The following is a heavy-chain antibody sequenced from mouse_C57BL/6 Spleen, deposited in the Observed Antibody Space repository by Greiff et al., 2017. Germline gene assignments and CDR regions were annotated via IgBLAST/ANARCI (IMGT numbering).Heavy chain of an antibody. D-gene: IGHD1-1*01. V-gene: IGHV1-72*01. J-gene: IGHJ4*01. CDR2: IDPNSGGT. CDR3: ARRGVIYYYGSSPYAMDY. CDR1: GYTFTSYW. Sequence: QVQLQQPGAELVKPGASVKLSCKASGYTFTSYWMHWVKQRPGRGLEWIGRIDPNSGGTKYNEKFKSKATLTVDKPSSTAYMQLSSLTSADSAVYYCARRGVIYYYGSSPYAMDYWGQGTSVTVSS.